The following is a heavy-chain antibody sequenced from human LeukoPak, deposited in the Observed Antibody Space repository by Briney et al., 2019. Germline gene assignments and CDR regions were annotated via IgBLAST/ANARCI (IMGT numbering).Heavy chain of an antibody. CDR2: IYHSGST. Sequence: SETLSLTCTVSGYSISRGYSWGWIRPPPGKGLEWIGNIYHSGSTNYSPSLKSRVTISVDTSKNQFSLRLSSVTAADTAVYYCARENSYYDSSGYYYGSGYFDYWGQGTLVTVSS. J-gene: IGHJ4*02. V-gene: IGHV4-38-2*02. CDR1: GYSISRGYS. D-gene: IGHD3-22*01. CDR3: ARENSYYDSSGYYYGSGYFDY.